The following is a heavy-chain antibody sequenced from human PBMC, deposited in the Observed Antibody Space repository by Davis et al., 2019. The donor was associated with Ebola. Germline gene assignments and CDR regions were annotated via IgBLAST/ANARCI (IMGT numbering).Heavy chain of an antibody. CDR3: ARGPGGWLSYGMDV. CDR1: GGTISSSNYY. D-gene: IGHD3-22*01. Sequence: MPSETLSLTCTVSGGTISSSNYYWVWIRQPTGKGLEWIGSIYYSGSTNYNPSLKSRVTISVDTSKNQFSLKLSSVTAADTAVYYCARGPGGWLSYGMDVWGQGTTVTVSS. V-gene: IGHV4-39*07. CDR2: IYYSGST. J-gene: IGHJ6*02.